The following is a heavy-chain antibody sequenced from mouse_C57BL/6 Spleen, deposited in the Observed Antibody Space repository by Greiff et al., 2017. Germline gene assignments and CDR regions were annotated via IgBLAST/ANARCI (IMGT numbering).Heavy chain of an antibody. V-gene: IGHV3-6*01. J-gene: IGHJ1*03. D-gene: IGHD1-1*01. CDR3: ARDYGRYFDV. CDR1: GYSITSGYY. Sequence: VQLQQSGPGLVKPSQSLSLTCSVTGYSITSGYYWNWIRQFPGNKLEWMGYISYDGSNNYNPSLKNRISITRDTSKNQFFLKLNSVTTEDTATXYCARDYGRYFDVWGTGTTVTVSS. CDR2: ISYDGSN.